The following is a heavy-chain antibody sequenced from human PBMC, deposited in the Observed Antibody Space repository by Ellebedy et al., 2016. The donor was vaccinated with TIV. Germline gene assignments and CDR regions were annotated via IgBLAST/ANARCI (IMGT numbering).Heavy chain of an antibody. CDR2: ISGSGGST. CDR3: AKRQYSSGWPFDY. CDR1: GFTFSSYA. D-gene: IGHD6-19*01. V-gene: IGHV3-23*01. Sequence: GGSLRLSXAASGFTFSSYAMYWVRQAPGKGLEWVSAISGSGGSTYYADSVKGRFTISRDNSKNTLYLQMNSLRAEDTAVYYCAKRQYSSGWPFDYWGQGTLVTVSS. J-gene: IGHJ4*02.